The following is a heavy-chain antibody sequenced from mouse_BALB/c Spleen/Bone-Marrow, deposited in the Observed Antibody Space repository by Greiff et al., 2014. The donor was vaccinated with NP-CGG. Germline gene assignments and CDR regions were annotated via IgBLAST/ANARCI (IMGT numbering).Heavy chain of an antibody. J-gene: IGHJ3*01. CDR3: AGEGYGYWFDY. CDR1: GFNIKDTY. D-gene: IGHD2-3*01. V-gene: IGHV14-3*02. Sequence: VQLQQSGAELVKPGASVKLSCTASGFNIKDTYVHWVKQRPEQGLEWIGRIDPANGNTKYDPKFQGKATVTSDTSSNTAYLLLSSRTTEDAAVVYCAGEGYGYWFDYWGQGTPVTVSA. CDR2: IDPANGNT.